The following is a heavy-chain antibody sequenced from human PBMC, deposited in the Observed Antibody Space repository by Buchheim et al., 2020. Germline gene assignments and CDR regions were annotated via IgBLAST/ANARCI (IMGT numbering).Heavy chain of an antibody. V-gene: IGHV1-46*01. CDR3: ARDLVMGVAVAGTGYFDY. J-gene: IGHJ4*02. CDR2: INPSGGST. Sequence: QVQLVQSGAEVKKPGASVKVSCKASGYTFTSYYMHWVRQAPGQGLEWMGIINPSGGSTSYAQKFQGRVTMTRDTSTSTVYMELSSLRSEDTAVYYCARDLVMGVAVAGTGYFDYCGQGTL. D-gene: IGHD6-19*01. CDR1: GYTFTSYY.